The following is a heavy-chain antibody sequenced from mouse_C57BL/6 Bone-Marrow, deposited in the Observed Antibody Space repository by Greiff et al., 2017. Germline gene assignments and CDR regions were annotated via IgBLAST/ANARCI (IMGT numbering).Heavy chain of an antibody. CDR2: IDPETGGT. D-gene: IGHD2-3*01. V-gene: IGHV1-15*01. Sequence: VQLQQSGAELVRPGASVTLSCKASGYTFTDYEMHWVKQTPVHGLEWIGAIDPETGGTAYNQKFKGKAILTADKSSSTAYMELRSLTSEDSAVYYCTRFRYDLYYYAMDYWGQGTSVTVSS. CDR3: TRFRYDLYYYAMDY. CDR1: GYTFTDYE. J-gene: IGHJ4*01.